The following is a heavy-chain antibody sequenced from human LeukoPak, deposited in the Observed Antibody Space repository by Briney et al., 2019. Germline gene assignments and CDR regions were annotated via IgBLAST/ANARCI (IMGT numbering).Heavy chain of an antibody. D-gene: IGHD2-21*01. Sequence: GESLKISCKGSGYSFTTYWIGWVRQMPGKGLEWMGIIYPGDSNTKYSPSFQGQVTISADKSISTAYLQWSSLKASDTAMYYCARLRGYDCLDYWGQGTPVTVSP. CDR1: GYSFTTYW. CDR3: ARLRGYDCLDY. CDR2: IYPGDSNT. J-gene: IGHJ4*02. V-gene: IGHV5-51*01.